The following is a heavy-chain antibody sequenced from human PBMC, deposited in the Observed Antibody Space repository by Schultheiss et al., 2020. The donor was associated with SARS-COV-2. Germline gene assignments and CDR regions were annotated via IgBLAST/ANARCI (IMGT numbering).Heavy chain of an antibody. CDR3: ARLDGVPAAAYYYYGMDV. CDR2: IYHSGST. J-gene: IGHJ6*02. CDR1: GGSFSGYY. Sequence: SETLSLTCVVYGGSFSGYYWGWIRQPPGKGLEWIGSIYHSGSTNYNPSLKSRVTISVDTSKNQFSLKLSSVTAADTAVYYCARLDGVPAAAYYYYGMDVWGQGTTVTVSS. D-gene: IGHD2-2*01. V-gene: IGHV4-34*01.